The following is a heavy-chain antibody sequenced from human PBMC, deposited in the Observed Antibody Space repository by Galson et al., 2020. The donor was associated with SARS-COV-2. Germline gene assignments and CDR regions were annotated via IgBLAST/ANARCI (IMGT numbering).Heavy chain of an antibody. D-gene: IGHD3-22*01. Sequence: ASVKVSCKASGYTFTSYAMHWVRQAPGQRLEWMGWINAGNGNTKYSQKFQGRVTITRDTSASTAYMELSSLRSDDTAVYYCARDGPMIDGWFDPWGQGTLVTVSS. CDR1: GYTFTSYA. CDR3: ARDGPMIDGWFDP. V-gene: IGHV1-3*01. J-gene: IGHJ5*02. CDR2: INAGNGNT.